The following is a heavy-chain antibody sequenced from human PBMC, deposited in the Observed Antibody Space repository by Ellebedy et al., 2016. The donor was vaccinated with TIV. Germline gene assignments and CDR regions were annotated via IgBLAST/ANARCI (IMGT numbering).Heavy chain of an antibody. J-gene: IGHJ4*02. V-gene: IGHV3-7*03. D-gene: IGHD5-12*01. CDR2: INQDGSEK. CDR1: GFTFSSYW. Sequence: GESLKIPCAASGFTFSSYWMNWVRQAPGKGLEWVANINQDGSEKYYVDSVKGRFTISRENAKNSLCLQMNSLRAEDTAVYYCARFSGYDYWGQGTLVTVSS. CDR3: ARFSGYDY.